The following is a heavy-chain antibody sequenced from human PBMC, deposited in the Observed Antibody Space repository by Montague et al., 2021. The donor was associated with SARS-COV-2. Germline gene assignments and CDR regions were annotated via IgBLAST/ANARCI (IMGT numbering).Heavy chain of an antibody. CDR1: GGSTSNYY. Sequence: SETLSLTCSVSGGSTSNYYWTWIRQSPGKGLQWIGYIFYTGSTKFNPSLKSRVSMSLDTSKNHFSLKLRSVTAADTAIYYCARAQNTCFIANCVNYFEVWGLGALVTVSS. CDR2: IFYTGST. J-gene: IGHJ4*02. V-gene: IGHV4-59*01. CDR3: ARAQNTCFIANCVNYFEV. D-gene: IGHD1-1*01.